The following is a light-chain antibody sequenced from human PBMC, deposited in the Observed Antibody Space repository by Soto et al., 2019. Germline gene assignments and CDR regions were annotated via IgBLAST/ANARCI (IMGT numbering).Light chain of an antibody. J-gene: IGKJ4*01. CDR1: QSVSPW. V-gene: IGKV1-5*03. CDR3: QQDNSSWLT. Sequence: DIQMTQSPSTLAASVGDRVTITCRASQSVSPWLAWYQQKPGKAPKLLIYKTSTLQCGAPSRFSGSGSGTDSTLNISSLQPNDFATSYCQQDNSSWLTFGGGTKVDIK. CDR2: KTS.